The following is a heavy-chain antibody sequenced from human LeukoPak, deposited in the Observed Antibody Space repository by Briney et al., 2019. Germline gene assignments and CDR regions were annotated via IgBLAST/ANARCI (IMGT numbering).Heavy chain of an antibody. CDR3: ARAFYNEVAFDI. V-gene: IGHV4-39*07. J-gene: IGHJ3*02. CDR2: IYYSGST. D-gene: IGHD5-24*01. CDR1: GGSISSSTYY. Sequence: SETLSLTCTVSGGSISSSTYYWGWIRQPPGKGLEWIGSIYYSGSTYYNPSLKSRVTISVDTSKNQFSLKLSSVTAADTAVYYCARAFYNEVAFDIWGQGTMVTVSS.